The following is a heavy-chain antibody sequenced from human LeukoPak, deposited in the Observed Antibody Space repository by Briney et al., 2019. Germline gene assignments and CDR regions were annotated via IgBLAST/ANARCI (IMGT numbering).Heavy chain of an antibody. V-gene: IGHV3-23*01. CDR3: GKRATTGTANWFDS. J-gene: IGHJ5*01. CDR1: GFTSTNYA. CDR2: ISGSADNP. Sequence: GGSLRLSCTTSGFTSTNYAMSWVRQAPGKGLEWVSIISGSADNPYYADSVKGRFTISRDNSKNTVHLQMNSLTADDTAVYYCGKRATTGTANWFDSWGQGTLVTVSS. D-gene: IGHD1-7*01.